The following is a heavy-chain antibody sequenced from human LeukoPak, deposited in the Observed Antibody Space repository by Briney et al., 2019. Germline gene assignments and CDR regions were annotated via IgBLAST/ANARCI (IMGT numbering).Heavy chain of an antibody. Sequence: GGSLRLSCAASGFTFSSYAMSWVRQAPGKGLEWVSAISGSGGSTYYADSVKGRFTISRDNSKNTLYLQMNSLRAEDTAVYYCEKGRAAAGTMGSWGQGPLVTVPP. CDR3: EKGRAAAGTMGS. D-gene: IGHD6-13*01. J-gene: IGHJ5*02. V-gene: IGHV3-23*01. CDR2: ISGSGGST. CDR1: GFTFSSYA.